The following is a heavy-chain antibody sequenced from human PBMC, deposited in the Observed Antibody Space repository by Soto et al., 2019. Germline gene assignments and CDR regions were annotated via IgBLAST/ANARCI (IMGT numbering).Heavy chain of an antibody. Sequence: GGSLRLSCAASGFTFSSYWMSWVRQAPGKGLEWVANIKQDGSEKYYVDSVKGRFTISRDNAKNSLYLQMNSLRAEDTAVYYCARGGAWYDILTGYFPLDYYYYMDVWGKGTTVTVSS. CDR2: IKQDGSEK. J-gene: IGHJ6*03. V-gene: IGHV3-7*01. D-gene: IGHD3-9*01. CDR1: GFTFSSYW. CDR3: ARGGAWYDILTGYFPLDYYYYMDV.